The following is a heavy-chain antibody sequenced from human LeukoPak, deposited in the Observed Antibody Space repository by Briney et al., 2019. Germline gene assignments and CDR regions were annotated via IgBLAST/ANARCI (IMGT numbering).Heavy chain of an antibody. CDR3: ARVAEAAAFDS. D-gene: IGHD6-13*01. CDR2: IKQDGSEK. CDR1: GFTFSSYW. Sequence: GGSLRLSCAASGFTFSSYWTSWVRQAPGKGLEWVANIKQDGSEKYYVDSVKGRFTISRDNAKNSLYLQMNSLRAEDTAVYYCARVAEAAAFDSWGQGTLVTVSS. J-gene: IGHJ4*02. V-gene: IGHV3-7*01.